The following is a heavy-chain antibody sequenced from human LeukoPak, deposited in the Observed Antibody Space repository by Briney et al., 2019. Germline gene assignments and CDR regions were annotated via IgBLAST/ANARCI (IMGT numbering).Heavy chain of an antibody. CDR1: RYTFTSYY. V-gene: IGHV1-46*01. Sequence: GASVKVSCKASRYTFTSYYIHRVGQAPGPPLEWLGIINPSVCSTSYAQRFQGRVTMTRDMSTSTVYMELSSLRSEDTAVYYCARDGSITIFGVVTASYYFDYWGQGTLVTVSS. CDR2: INPSVCST. D-gene: IGHD3-3*01. J-gene: IGHJ4*02. CDR3: ARDGSITIFGVVTASYYFDY.